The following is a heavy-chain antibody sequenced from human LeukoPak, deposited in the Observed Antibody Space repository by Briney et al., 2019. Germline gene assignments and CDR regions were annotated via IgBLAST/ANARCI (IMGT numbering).Heavy chain of an antibody. Sequence: ASVKVSCKASGYTFTSYGISWVRQAPGQGLEWMGWISAYNGNTNYAQKLQGRVTMTTDTSTSTAYMELRSLRSDDTAVYYCARDPGIYSSGWTGFDYWGQGTLVTVSS. CDR1: GYTFTSYG. CDR3: ARDPGIYSSGWTGFDY. D-gene: IGHD6-25*01. J-gene: IGHJ4*02. CDR2: ISAYNGNT. V-gene: IGHV1-18*04.